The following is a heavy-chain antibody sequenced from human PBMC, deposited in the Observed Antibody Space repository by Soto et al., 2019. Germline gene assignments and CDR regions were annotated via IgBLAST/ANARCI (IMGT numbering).Heavy chain of an antibody. Sequence: DVQLVESGGGLVKPGGSLRLSCAASGFTVSNAWMSWVRQAPGKGLEWVGRIKSKTDGGTTEYDAPVKGRFTISRDDSKNTLYLQMNSLKTEDTAVYYCTRYSYGASEYWGQGTLVTVSS. CDR1: GFTVSNAW. CDR2: IKSKTDGGTT. J-gene: IGHJ4*02. CDR3: TRYSYGASEY. V-gene: IGHV3-15*01. D-gene: IGHD5-18*01.